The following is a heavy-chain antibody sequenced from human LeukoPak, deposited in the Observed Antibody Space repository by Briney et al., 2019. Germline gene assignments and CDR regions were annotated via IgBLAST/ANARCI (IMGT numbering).Heavy chain of an antibody. J-gene: IGHJ4*02. CDR1: GFTFSSYS. D-gene: IGHD6-13*01. CDR3: ARGGTAAATHMSFDF. Sequence: KPGGSLRLSCEASGFTFSSYSRNWVRQAPGKGLEWVSSMSSSSTYIYYADSVKGRFTISRDNAKKSLYLQMNSLRAEDTAVYYCARGGTAAATHMSFDFWGQGTLVTVSS. CDR2: MSSSSTYI. V-gene: IGHV3-21*01.